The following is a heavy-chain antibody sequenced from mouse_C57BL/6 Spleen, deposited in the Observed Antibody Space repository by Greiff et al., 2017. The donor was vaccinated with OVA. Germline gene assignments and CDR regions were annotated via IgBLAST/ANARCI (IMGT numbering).Heavy chain of an antibody. CDR2: IDPSDSYT. J-gene: IGHJ2*01. D-gene: IGHD3-2*02. V-gene: IGHV1-69*01. CDR1: GYTFTSYW. CDR3: ARDSSGNRGYFGY. Sequence: QVQLQQPGAELVMPGASVKLSCKASGYTFTSYWMHWVKQRPGQGLEWIGEIDPSDSYTNYNQQFKGKSTLTVAKSSSTAYMQLSSLTSEYSAVDYCARDSSGNRGYFGYWGQGTTLTVSS.